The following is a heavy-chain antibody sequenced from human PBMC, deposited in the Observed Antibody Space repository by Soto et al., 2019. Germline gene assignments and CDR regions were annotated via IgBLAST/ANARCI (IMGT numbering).Heavy chain of an antibody. CDR2: IDPGDSYT. CDR3: ARLDYYDSIGYYRIMDYYGMDV. V-gene: IGHV5-10-1*01. D-gene: IGHD3-22*01. Sequence: PGESLKISCKGSGYSFTSYWISWVRQMPGKGLEWMGRIDPGDSYTNYSPSFQGHVTISADKSISTAYLQWSSLKASDTAMYYCARLDYYDSIGYYRIMDYYGMDVRGQGTTVTVSS. J-gene: IGHJ6*02. CDR1: GYSFTSYW.